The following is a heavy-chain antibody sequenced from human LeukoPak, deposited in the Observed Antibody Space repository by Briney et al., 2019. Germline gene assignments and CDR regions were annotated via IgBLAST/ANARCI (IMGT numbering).Heavy chain of an antibody. D-gene: IGHD2-2*01. V-gene: IGHV5-51*01. CDR2: IYPGDSDT. CDR3: ARLREFQQFFDY. Sequence: GESLKISCKGSGYSFTSYWIGWVRQMPGEGLEWMGIIYPGDSDTRYSPSFQGQVTISADKSISTAYLQWSSLKASDTVIYYCARLREFQQFFDYWGQGTLVTVSS. CDR1: GYSFTSYW. J-gene: IGHJ4*02.